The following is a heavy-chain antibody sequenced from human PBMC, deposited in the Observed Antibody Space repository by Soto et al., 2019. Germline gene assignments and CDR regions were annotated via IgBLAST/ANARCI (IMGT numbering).Heavy chain of an antibody. Sequence: PSETLSLTCNVSGRSISNYYWTWVRQSPEKGLEWIGYMYYNGNINYNPSLKSRVTISIDTSKNQFSLTLKSVTAADTAVYYCASGGNCFDPWGQGVLGTGSS. V-gene: IGHV4-59*01. J-gene: IGHJ5*02. CDR2: MYYNGNI. D-gene: IGHD3-16*01. CDR3: ASGGNCFDP. CDR1: GRSISNYY.